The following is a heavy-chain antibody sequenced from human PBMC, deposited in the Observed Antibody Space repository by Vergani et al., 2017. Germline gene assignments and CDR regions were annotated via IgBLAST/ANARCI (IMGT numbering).Heavy chain of an antibody. D-gene: IGHD1-7*01. CDR2: MNTKSGSS. CDR3: AREELESRYKYGLDV. CDR1: GYPFTKYA. J-gene: IGHJ6*02. V-gene: IGHV7-4-1*02. Sequence: QVQLVQSGSELQKPGASVKVSCKASGYPFTKYAINWVRQAPGQGLEWVGWMNTKSGSSTYAQGFTGRFLFSLDTSVSTAYLQISSLKADDTAVYYCAREELESRYKYGLDVWGQGTTVTVSS.